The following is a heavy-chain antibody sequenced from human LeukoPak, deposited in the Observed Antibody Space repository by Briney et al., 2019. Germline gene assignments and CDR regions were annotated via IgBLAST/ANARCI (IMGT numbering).Heavy chain of an antibody. CDR2: ISYDGSNK. J-gene: IGHJ4*02. CDR1: GFTFSSYA. V-gene: IGHV3-30-3*01. D-gene: IGHD6-19*01. Sequence: PGRSLRLSCAASGFTFSSYAMHWVRQAPGKGLEWVAVISYDGSNKYYADSVKGRFTISRDNSKNTLYLQMNSLRAEDTAVYYCARDWSIAVAGTGYFDYWGQGTLVTVSS. CDR3: ARDWSIAVAGTGYFDY.